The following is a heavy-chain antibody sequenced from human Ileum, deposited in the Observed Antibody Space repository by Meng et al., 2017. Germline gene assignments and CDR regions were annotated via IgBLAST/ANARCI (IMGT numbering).Heavy chain of an antibody. V-gene: IGHV4-4*02. CDR1: GDSIRNGNW. D-gene: IGHD1-14*01. Sequence: LMRPGLVRVRPSGTLSLSCAVSGDSIRNGNWWSWVRQPPGKGLEWIGEIYESGTTNYNPSLKSRVTISVDKSKNEFSLKLSSVTAADTALYYCARVSYNKGSPKFDSWGQGTLVTVSS. CDR2: IYESGTT. J-gene: IGHJ4*02. CDR3: ARVSYNKGSPKFDS.